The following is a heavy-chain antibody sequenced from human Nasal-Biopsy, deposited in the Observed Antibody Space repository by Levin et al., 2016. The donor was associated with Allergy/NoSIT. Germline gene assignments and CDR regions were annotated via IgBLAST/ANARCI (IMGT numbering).Heavy chain of an antibody. J-gene: IGHJ6*03. Sequence: SETLSLTCAVSGGSFPGFYWTWIRQSLGRGPEWIGHVEHGGSTYYNPSLKSRVTISLDTSQNQFSLTLTSVAGADTAVYYCARIWFGRYHFYMDVWGKGTTVTVS. CDR1: GGSFPGFY. CDR3: ARIWFGRYHFYMDV. V-gene: IGHV4-34*01. D-gene: IGHD3-10*01. CDR2: VEHGGST.